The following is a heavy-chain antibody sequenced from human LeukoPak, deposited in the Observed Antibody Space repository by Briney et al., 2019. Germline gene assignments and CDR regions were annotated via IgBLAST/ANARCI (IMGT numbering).Heavy chain of an antibody. CDR2: VFHSGST. V-gene: IGHV4-59*02. Sequence: SETLSLTCTVSGGSVSRNYWTWIRQPPGKGLEWIGYVFHSGSTNYNPSLKSRVSISVDTSDNEVSLKLDSVTAADTAMYYCARGMSPLLSLYDSSGYPPDSWGQGTLVTVSS. J-gene: IGHJ4*02. D-gene: IGHD3-22*01. CDR3: ARGMSPLLSLYDSSGYPPDS. CDR1: GGSVSRNY.